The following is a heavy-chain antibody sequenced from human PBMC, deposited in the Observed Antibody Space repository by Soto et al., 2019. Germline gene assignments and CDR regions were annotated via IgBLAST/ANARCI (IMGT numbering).Heavy chain of an antibody. Sequence: QVQLQESGPGLVKPSETLSLTCTVSGGSISSYYWSWIRQPPGKGLEWIGYIYYSGSTNYNPSLKSRVTISVDTSKNQFSLKLSSVTAADTAVYYCARDRGQYYFDYWAQGTLVTVSS. D-gene: IGHD4-4*01. J-gene: IGHJ4*02. CDR2: IYYSGST. V-gene: IGHV4-59*01. CDR3: ARDRGQYYFDY. CDR1: GGSISSYY.